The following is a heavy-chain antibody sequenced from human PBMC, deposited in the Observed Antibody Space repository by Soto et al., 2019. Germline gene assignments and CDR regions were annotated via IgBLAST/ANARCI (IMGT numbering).Heavy chain of an antibody. D-gene: IGHD3-22*01. CDR1: GYSFASYC. V-gene: IGHV5-10-1*04. CDR3: ARGHSDYDSSGYQSDY. Sequence: GESLKISCKGSGYSFASYCISWVRQMPGKGLEWMGRIDPSDSYTNYSPSFQGQVTISADKSISTAYLQWSSLKASDTAMYYCARGHSDYDSSGYQSDYWGQGTLVTVSS. CDR2: IDPSDSYT. J-gene: IGHJ4*02.